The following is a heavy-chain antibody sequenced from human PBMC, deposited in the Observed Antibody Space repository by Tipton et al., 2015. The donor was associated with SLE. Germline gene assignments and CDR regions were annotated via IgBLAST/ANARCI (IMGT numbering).Heavy chain of an antibody. Sequence: TLSLTCTVSGGSISSYYWSWIRQPPGKGLEWIGYIYTSGSTNYNPSLKSRVTISVDTSKNQFSLKLSSVTAADTAVYYCARRIAVAGTGYGMDVWGQGTTVTVSS. J-gene: IGHJ6*02. D-gene: IGHD6-19*01. CDR2: IYTSGST. CDR3: ARRIAVAGTGYGMDV. CDR1: GGSISSYY. V-gene: IGHV4-4*08.